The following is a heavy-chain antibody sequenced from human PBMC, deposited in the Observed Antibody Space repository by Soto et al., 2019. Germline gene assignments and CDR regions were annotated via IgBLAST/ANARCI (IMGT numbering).Heavy chain of an antibody. CDR2: ISGSGGST. CDR3: ARQQGYSSSWYSSYAFDI. CDR1: VFSFSSYA. D-gene: IGHD6-13*01. J-gene: IGHJ3*02. V-gene: IGHV3-23*01. Sequence: GGSLRLSCAASVFSFSSYAMSWVRQAPGKGLEWVSAISGSGGSTYYADSVKGRFTISRDNSKNTLYLQMNSLRAEDTAVYYCARQQGYSSSWYSSYAFDIWGQGTMVTVSS.